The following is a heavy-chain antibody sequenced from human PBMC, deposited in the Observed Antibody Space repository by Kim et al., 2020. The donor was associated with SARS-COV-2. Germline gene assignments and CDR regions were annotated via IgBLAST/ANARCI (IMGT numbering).Heavy chain of an antibody. V-gene: IGHV3-33*01. CDR1: GFTFSSYG. CDR2: IWYDGSNK. Sequence: LSLTCAASGFTFSSYGMHWVRQAPGKGLEWVAVIWYDGSNKYYADSVKGRFTISRDNSKNTLYLQMNSLRAEDTAVYYCARRGGSGWTDYFDYWGQG. CDR3: ARRGGSGWTDYFDY. D-gene: IGHD3-22*01. J-gene: IGHJ4*02.